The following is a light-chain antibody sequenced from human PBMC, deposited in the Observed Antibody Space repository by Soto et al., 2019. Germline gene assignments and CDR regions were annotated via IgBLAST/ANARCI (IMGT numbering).Light chain of an antibody. Sequence: IVLTQSPGTLSLSPGERATLSCRASQSVRSNYLAWFQQKPGQAPRLLIHGASTRATGTPDRFSGSGSGTDFTLTISRLEPEDFAVYYCQQYGSSPHTFGGGTKVEIK. CDR1: QSVRSNY. CDR2: GAS. V-gene: IGKV3-20*01. CDR3: QQYGSSPHT. J-gene: IGKJ4*01.